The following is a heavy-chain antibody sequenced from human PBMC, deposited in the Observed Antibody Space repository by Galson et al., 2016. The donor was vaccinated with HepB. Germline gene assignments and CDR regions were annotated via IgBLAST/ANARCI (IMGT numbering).Heavy chain of an antibody. CDR2: IYCNGNT. Sequence: TLSLTCTVSGDSINNENYYWSWIRQHPGEGLEFIGFIYCNGNTYYNPSLKSRVTISVDTSKNQFSLKLTSMTAADTAVYYCARVAGYTASSGEEWFDPWGQGTLVTVSS. CDR3: ARVAGYTASSGEEWFDP. V-gene: IGHV4-31*03. D-gene: IGHD3-16*01. J-gene: IGHJ5*02. CDR1: GDSINNENYY.